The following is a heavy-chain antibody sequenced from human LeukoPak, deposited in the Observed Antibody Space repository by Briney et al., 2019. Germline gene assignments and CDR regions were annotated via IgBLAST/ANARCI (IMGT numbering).Heavy chain of an antibody. J-gene: IGHJ4*02. CDR3: ARDHGSGWTWAYDY. Sequence: SETLSLTCTVSGGSISSYYWSWIRQPPGKGLEWIGDIYYSGSTNYNPSIKSRVTISVDTSKNQFSLKLSSVTAADTAVYYCARDHGSGWTWAYDYWGQGTLVTVSS. D-gene: IGHD6-19*01. V-gene: IGHV4-59*01. CDR1: GGSISSYY. CDR2: IYYSGST.